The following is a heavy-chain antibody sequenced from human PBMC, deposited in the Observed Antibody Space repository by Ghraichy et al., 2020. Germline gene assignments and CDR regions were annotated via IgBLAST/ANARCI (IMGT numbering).Heavy chain of an antibody. Sequence: GGSLRLSCEGSGFSFSDYSMIWVRLTPRKALEWVSYITGSSITIFYTDSVKGRFTISRDNAKNSLYLQMNSLRAEDTAVYYCARLPLPRRAAVGDWYFDLWGCGTLVTVSS. CDR1: GFSFSDYS. CDR2: ITGSSITI. D-gene: IGHD6-13*01. V-gene: IGHV3-48*01. CDR3: ARLPLPRRAAVGDWYFDL. J-gene: IGHJ2*01.